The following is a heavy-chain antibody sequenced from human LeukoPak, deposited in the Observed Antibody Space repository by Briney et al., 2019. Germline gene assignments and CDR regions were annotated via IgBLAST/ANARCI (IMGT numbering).Heavy chain of an antibody. Sequence: GVSLRLSCAASGFTFSDYGIHWVRQAPGKGLEWVAVIWYDGTNKYYGDSVKGRFTISRDNSKNTLYLQMNSLRAEDTAVYYCAKDRGSYSTTADSWGQGTLVTVSS. CDR1: GFTFSDYG. D-gene: IGHD1-26*01. CDR2: IWYDGTNK. V-gene: IGHV3-33*06. J-gene: IGHJ5*01. CDR3: AKDRGSYSTTADS.